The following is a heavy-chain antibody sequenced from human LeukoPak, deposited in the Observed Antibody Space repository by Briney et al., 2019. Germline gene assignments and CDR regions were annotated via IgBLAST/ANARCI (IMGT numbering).Heavy chain of an antibody. D-gene: IGHD3-9*01. V-gene: IGHV3-23*01. CDR1: GFTFSNYA. J-gene: IGHJ4*02. CDR3: AKWGDFDVLTGYYVPDF. CDR2: ITCSGGNT. Sequence: GGSLRLSCAASGFTFSNYAMSWVRQAPGEGLEWVSAITCSGGNTYYADSVKGRFTISRDNSKNTLYLQMNSLRDEDTAVYYCAKWGDFDVLTGYYVPDFWGQGTLVTVSS.